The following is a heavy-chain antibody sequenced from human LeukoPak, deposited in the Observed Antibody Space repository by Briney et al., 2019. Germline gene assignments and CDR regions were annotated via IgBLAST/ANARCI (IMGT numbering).Heavy chain of an antibody. CDR2: IYYSGST. CDR1: GGSISSSSYY. Sequence: PSETLSLTCTVSGGSISSSSYYWGWIRQPPGKGLEWIGSIYYSGSTYYNPSLKSRVTISVDTSKNQFSLKLSSVTAADTAVYYCARSDLGYCTNGVCYTGTYYFDYWGQGTLVTVSS. D-gene: IGHD2-8*01. V-gene: IGHV4-39*01. CDR3: ARSDLGYCTNGVCYTGTYYFDY. J-gene: IGHJ4*02.